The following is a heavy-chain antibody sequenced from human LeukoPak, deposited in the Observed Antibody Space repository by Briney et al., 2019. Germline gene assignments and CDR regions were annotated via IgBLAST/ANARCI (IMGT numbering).Heavy chain of an antibody. CDR3: ARLLNNDGSCDPDTFDM. J-gene: IGHJ3*02. V-gene: IGHV4-59*11. CDR2: IYYSGKT. Sequence: SESLSLTCTVSSGSMSGHYWSWIRQSPGKGLQWIGYIYYSGKTYYNPSLQSRVTLSVDTSRSRFSLRLASVTAADTALYYCARLLNNDGSCDPDTFDMWGLGTMVTVSS. D-gene: IGHD3-22*01. CDR1: SGSMSGHY.